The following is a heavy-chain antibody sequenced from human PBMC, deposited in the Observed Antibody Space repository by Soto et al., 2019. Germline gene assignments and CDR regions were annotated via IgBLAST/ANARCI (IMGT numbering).Heavy chain of an antibody. CDR2: MNPESRNT. J-gene: IGHJ4*02. V-gene: IGHV1-8*01. Sequence: ASVKVSCKASGYTFTSYDINWVRQATGQGLEWMGWMNPESRNTGYAQKFQGRVTMTRDTSISTAYMELTSLRSEDTAVYYCARFVRHQLPTIDFWGQGTLVTVSS. D-gene: IGHD2-2*01. CDR1: GYTFTSYD. CDR3: ARFVRHQLPTIDF.